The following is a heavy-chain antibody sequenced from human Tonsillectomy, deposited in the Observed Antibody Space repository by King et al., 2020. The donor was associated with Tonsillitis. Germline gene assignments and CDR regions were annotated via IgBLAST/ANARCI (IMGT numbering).Heavy chain of an antibody. CDR1: GFTFSSYG. J-gene: IGHJ4*02. Sequence: VQLVESGGGVVQPGGSLRLSCAASGFTFSSYGMHWVRQAPGKGLEWVAFIRYDGSNKYYADSVKGRFTISRDNSKNTLYLQMNSLRAEDTAVYYCAKAGGFGGLLFDYRGQGTLGTVSS. CDR3: AKAGGFGGLLFDY. CDR2: IRYDGSNK. D-gene: IGHD3-10*01. V-gene: IGHV3-30*02.